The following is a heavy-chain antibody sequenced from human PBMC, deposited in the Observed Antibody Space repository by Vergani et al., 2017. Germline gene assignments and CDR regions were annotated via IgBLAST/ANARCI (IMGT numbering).Heavy chain of an antibody. CDR1: GFTFSSYG. V-gene: IGHV3-30*18. Sequence: QVQLVESGGGVVQPGRSLRLSCAASGFTFSSYGMHWVRQAPGKGLGWVAVISYDGSNKYYADSVEGRFTISRDNSKNTLYLQMNSLRAEDTAVYYCAKVRMSRITIFGVVTRFDYWGQGTLVTVSS. D-gene: IGHD3-3*01. CDR3: AKVRMSRITIFGVVTRFDY. J-gene: IGHJ4*02. CDR2: ISYDGSNK.